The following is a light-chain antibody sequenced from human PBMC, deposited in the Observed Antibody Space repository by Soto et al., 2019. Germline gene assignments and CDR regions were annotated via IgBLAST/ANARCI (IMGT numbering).Light chain of an antibody. Sequence: DIQMTQSPSSLSASIGDRITITCRASQSISTYLNWYQQKPGKAPSLLIYGASPLQSGVQSRFSGSGSATDFTLTISSLQPEDFATYYCQQTFITPPLTFGGGTKVEIK. CDR1: QSISTY. V-gene: IGKV1-39*01. J-gene: IGKJ4*01. CDR3: QQTFITPPLT. CDR2: GAS.